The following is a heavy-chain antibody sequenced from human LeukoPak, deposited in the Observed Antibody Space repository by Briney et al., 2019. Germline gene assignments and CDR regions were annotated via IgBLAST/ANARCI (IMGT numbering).Heavy chain of an antibody. CDR3: AKPSGEATVTSRVY. Sequence: GGSLRLSCAASGFTVSSNYMSWVRQAPGKGLEWVSVIYGGGSTYYADSVKGRFTISRDNSKNTLYLQMNSLRAEDTAVYYCAKPSGEATVTSRVYWGQGTLVTVSS. V-gene: IGHV3-66*04. D-gene: IGHD4-11*01. J-gene: IGHJ4*02. CDR1: GFTVSSNY. CDR2: IYGGGST.